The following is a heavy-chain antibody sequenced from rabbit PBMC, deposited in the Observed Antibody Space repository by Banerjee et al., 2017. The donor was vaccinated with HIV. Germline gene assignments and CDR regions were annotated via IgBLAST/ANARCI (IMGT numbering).Heavy chain of an antibody. J-gene: IGHJ4*01. V-gene: IGHV1S45*01. CDR3: ATSGDGGAYTGLNL. Sequence: QEQLEESGGDLVKPEGSLTLTCTASGFSFSSSYWICWVRQAPGKGLEWIACIYIGSGRTYYANGVSGRFTISKTSSTTVTLQMTSLTAADTATYFCATSGDGGAYTGLNLWGPGTLVTVS. CDR1: GFSFSSSYW. CDR2: IYIGSGRT. D-gene: IGHD6-1*01.